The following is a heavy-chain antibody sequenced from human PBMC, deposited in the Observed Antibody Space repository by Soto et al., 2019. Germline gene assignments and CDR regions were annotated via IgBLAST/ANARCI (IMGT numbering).Heavy chain of an antibody. CDR3: TRLDDGFDI. D-gene: IGHD1-1*01. V-gene: IGHV3-73*01. CDR1: GFTFSASA. CDR2: IRDKANNFAT. J-gene: IGHJ3*02. Sequence: EAQLAESGGGLVQPGGSLKLSCAASGFTFSASAVHWVRQAPGQGLEWVGRIRDKANNFATAYAALVTGRFTISREDSDNTAYLEMNSLKTEDTDVYYCTRLDDGFDIWGQGTMVTVSS.